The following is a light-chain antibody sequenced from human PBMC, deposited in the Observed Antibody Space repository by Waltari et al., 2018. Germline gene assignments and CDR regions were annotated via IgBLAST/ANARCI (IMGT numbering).Light chain of an antibody. J-gene: IGKJ4*01. CDR1: QSVTSN. CDR2: GAS. V-gene: IGKV3-15*01. CDR3: QQHNNWPLT. Sequence: EIVMTQSPATLSVSPGDGATLSCRASQSVTSNLAWYQQKPGQAPRLLIHGASTRATGVPARFSGSGYGTEFTLTISRLQSEDFAVYYCQQHNNWPLTFGGGTKVEIK.